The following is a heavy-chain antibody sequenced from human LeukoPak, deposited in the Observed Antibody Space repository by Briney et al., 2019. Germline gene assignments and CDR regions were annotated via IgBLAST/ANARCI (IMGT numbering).Heavy chain of an antibody. Sequence: PGGSLRLSCAAPGFTFSDYLMAWVRQAPGKGLEWVANIWPDGSDTYHVDSVRGRFAISRDNAQYLLNLQMKSLRAEDSAVYYCARWGVNAGLDRWGQGTLVIVSS. CDR2: IWPDGSDT. J-gene: IGHJ5*02. V-gene: IGHV3-7*01. CDR3: ARWGVNAGLDR. CDR1: GFTFSDYL. D-gene: IGHD3-10*01.